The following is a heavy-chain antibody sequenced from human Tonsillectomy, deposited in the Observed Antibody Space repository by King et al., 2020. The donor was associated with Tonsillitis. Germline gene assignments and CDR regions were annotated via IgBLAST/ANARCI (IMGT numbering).Heavy chain of an antibody. J-gene: IGHJ3*02. CDR1: AFTFRTYV. V-gene: IGHV3-30*04. CDR3: AVRRDCSDSNCYNAFYN. D-gene: IGHD2-2*02. CDR2: ISYDGKNK. Sequence: QVQLVESGGGVVQPGTSLRLSCEVSAFTFRTYVLDWVRQAPGKGLEWVAVISYDGKNKVYAESVKGRFTISRDNSKNTLFMQLNSLRPEDTAVYYCAVRRDCSDSNCYNAFYNWGQGTMVTVSS.